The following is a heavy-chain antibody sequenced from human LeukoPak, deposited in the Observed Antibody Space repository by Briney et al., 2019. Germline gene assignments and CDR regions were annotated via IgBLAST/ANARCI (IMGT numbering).Heavy chain of an antibody. CDR2: ISSSSSTI. CDR1: GFTFSSYS. D-gene: IGHD1-26*01. CDR3: AKERRGAGEWELLYYFDY. Sequence: HPGGSLRLSCAASGFTFSSYSMNWVRQAPGKGLEWVSYISSSSSTIYYADSVKGRFTISRDNAKNTLYLQMNSLRAEDTAVYYCAKERRGAGEWELLYYFDYWGQGTLVTVSS. J-gene: IGHJ4*02. V-gene: IGHV3-48*01.